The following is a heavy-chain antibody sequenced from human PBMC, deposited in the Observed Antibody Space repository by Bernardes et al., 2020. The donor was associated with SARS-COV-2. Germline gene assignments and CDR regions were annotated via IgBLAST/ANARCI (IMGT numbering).Heavy chain of an antibody. Sequence: GGSLRLSCAASGFNFSGSAIQWVRQPSGKGLEWIGRIRSKPKGYATTYAASLKGRFVISRDNSKNTLYLQMNSLRAEDTAVYFCAKERRYNSAWYPIQFDYWGQGTLVTVSS. CDR2: IRSKPKGYAT. CDR1: GFNFSGSA. V-gene: IGHV3-73*01. J-gene: IGHJ4*02. CDR3: AKERRYNSAWYPIQFDY. D-gene: IGHD6-19*01.